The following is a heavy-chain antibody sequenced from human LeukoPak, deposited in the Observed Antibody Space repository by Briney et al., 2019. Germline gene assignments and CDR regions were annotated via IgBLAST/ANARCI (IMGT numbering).Heavy chain of an antibody. CDR1: GFTFSSYA. J-gene: IGHJ6*02. D-gene: IGHD3-10*01. V-gene: IGHV3-30-3*01. Sequence: GKSLRLSCAASGFTFSSYAMHWVRQAPGKGLEWVAAISYDGSNKYYAGSVKGRFTISKDSSKNTMYLQMNSLRTEDTAVYYCARGNYYGSGFLRGMDVWGQGTTVTVSS. CDR2: ISYDGSNK. CDR3: ARGNYYGSGFLRGMDV.